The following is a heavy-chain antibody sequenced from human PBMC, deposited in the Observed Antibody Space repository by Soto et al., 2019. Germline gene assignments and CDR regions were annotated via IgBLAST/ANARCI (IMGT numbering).Heavy chain of an antibody. J-gene: IGHJ4*02. CDR3: AKDRLAAEYYFDY. Sequence: GGSLRLSCAASGFTFSSYGMHWVRQAPGKGLEWVAVISYDGSNKYYADSVKGRFTISRDNSKNTLYLQMNSLRAEDTAVYYCAKDRLAAEYYFDYWGQGTLVTAPQ. CDR1: GFTFSSYG. V-gene: IGHV3-30*18. CDR2: ISYDGSNK. D-gene: IGHD6-13*01.